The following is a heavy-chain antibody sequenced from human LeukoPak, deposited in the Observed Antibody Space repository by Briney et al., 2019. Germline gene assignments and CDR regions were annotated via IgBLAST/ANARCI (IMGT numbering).Heavy chain of an antibody. CDR2: ISAYNGNT. Sequence: GASVKVSCKASGGTFSSYAISWVRQAPGQGLEWMGWISAYNGNTNYAQKLQGRVTMTTDTSTSTAYMELRSLRSDDTAVYYCARDLGGDLNWFDPWGQGTLVTVSS. D-gene: IGHD4-17*01. V-gene: IGHV1-18*01. CDR3: ARDLGGDLNWFDP. J-gene: IGHJ5*02. CDR1: GGTFSSYA.